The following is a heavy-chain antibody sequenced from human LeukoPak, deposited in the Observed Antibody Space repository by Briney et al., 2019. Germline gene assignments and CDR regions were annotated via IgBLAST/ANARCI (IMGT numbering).Heavy chain of an antibody. J-gene: IGHJ6*03. CDR1: GGTFSSYA. Sequence: SVKVSCKASGGTFSSYAISWVRQAPGQGLEWMGGIIPIFGTANYAQKFQGRVTITADESTSTAYMELSSLRSEDTAVYYCARDRDVVVPAAPTDYYYMDVWGKGTTVTVSS. D-gene: IGHD2-2*01. CDR3: ARDRDVVVPAAPTDYYYMDV. CDR2: IIPIFGTA. V-gene: IGHV1-69*01.